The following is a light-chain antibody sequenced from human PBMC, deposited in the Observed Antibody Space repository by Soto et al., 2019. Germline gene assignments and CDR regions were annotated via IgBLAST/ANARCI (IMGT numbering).Light chain of an antibody. Sequence: QSVLTQPPSVSGAPGQRVTISCTGSSSNIGAGYDVHWYQQLPGTAPKLLIYDNSNRPSGVPDRFSGSKSGTSASLAITGLQAADEADYYCQSYDSSLSGVVFGGGTKLTVL. CDR2: DNS. V-gene: IGLV1-40*01. J-gene: IGLJ2*01. CDR3: QSYDSSLSGVV. CDR1: SSNIGAGYD.